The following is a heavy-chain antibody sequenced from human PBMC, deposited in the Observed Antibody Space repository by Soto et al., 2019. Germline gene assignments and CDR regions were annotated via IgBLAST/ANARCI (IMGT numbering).Heavy chain of an antibody. J-gene: IGHJ4*02. V-gene: IGHV3-15*01. Sequence: EVRLVESRGGLVKPGGSLRLSCTAPGFTYNDAWMTWIRQAPGKGLEWVGRIKSHTDGGTTDYAAPVKGRFIISRDDSKSTFYLQMNSLKTEDTAVYYCTTFYYDNEDYWGQGTLVTVSS. CDR2: IKSHTDGGTT. CDR3: TTFYYDNEDY. D-gene: IGHD3-22*01. CDR1: GFTYNDAW.